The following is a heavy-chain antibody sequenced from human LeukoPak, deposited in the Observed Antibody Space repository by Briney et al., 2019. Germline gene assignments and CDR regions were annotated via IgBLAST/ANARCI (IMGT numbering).Heavy chain of an antibody. V-gene: IGHV4-34*01. CDR3: ARVRPYYYYMDV. J-gene: IGHJ6*03. D-gene: IGHD3-16*01. Sequence: SETLSLTCAVYGGSFSGYYWSWIRQPPGKGLEWIGEINHSGSTNYNPSLKSRVTISVDTSKNQFSLKLSSVTAADPAVYYCARVRPYYYYMDVWGKGTTVTVSS. CDR1: GGSFSGYY. CDR2: INHSGST.